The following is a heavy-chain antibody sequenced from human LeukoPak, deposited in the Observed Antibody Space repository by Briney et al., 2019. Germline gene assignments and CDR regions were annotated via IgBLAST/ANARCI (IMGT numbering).Heavy chain of an antibody. CDR3: ARVFIGVGGATRIKKYYDILTGHPCLPDY. Sequence: AGGSLRLSCEASGFTFSDYYMTWMRQAPGKGLEWVSYISGSGTDILYADSVKGRFTMSRDNAKNSLYLQMDSLSSDDTAVYYCARVFIGVGGATRIKKYYDILTGHPCLPDYWGQGTLVTVSS. CDR2: ISGSGTDI. D-gene: IGHD3-9*01. J-gene: IGHJ4*02. CDR1: GFTFSDYY. V-gene: IGHV3-11*01.